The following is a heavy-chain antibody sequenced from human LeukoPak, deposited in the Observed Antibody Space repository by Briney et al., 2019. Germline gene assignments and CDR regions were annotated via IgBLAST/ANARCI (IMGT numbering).Heavy chain of an antibody. CDR1: GYTFTSYG. V-gene: IGHV1-18*04. D-gene: IGHD2-2*01. CDR3: AREAPADDVHYGMEV. J-gene: IGHJ6*04. CDR2: ISAYNGNT. Sequence: ASVKVSCKASGYTFTSYGISWVRQAPGQGLEWMGWISAYNGNTNYAQKLQGRVTMTTDTSTSTAYMELRSLRSDGTAVYYCAREAPADDVHYGMEVWGKGTTVTVSS.